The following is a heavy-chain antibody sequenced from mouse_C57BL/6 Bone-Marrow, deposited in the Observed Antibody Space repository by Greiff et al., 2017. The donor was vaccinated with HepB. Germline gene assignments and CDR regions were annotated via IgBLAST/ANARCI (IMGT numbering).Heavy chain of an antibody. V-gene: IGHV5S21*01. CDR2: ISSGGDYI. D-gene: IGHD2-4*01. CDR3: ARGPRYYDCDSFGY. Sequence: EVQVVESGEGLVKPGGSLKLSCAASGFTFSSYAMSWVRQTPEKRLEWVAYISSGGDYIYYADTVKGRFTISRDNARNTLYLQMSSLKSEDTAMYYCARGPRYYDCDSFGYWGQGTLVTVSA. CDR1: GFTFSSYA. J-gene: IGHJ3*01.